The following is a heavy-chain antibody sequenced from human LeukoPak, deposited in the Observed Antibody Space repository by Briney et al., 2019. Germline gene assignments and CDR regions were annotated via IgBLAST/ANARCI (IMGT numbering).Heavy chain of an antibody. V-gene: IGHV3-73*01. CDR2: IRSKANSYAT. J-gene: IGHJ4*02. D-gene: IGHD1-26*01. CDR1: GFTFSGSA. CDR3: TTLTSGSHFY. Sequence: LPGGSLRLSCAASGFTFSGSAMHWVRQASGKGLEWVGRIRSKANSYATAYTASVKGRITISRDDSKNTAYLQMNSLKTEDTAVYYCTTLTSGSHFYWGQGTLVTVSS.